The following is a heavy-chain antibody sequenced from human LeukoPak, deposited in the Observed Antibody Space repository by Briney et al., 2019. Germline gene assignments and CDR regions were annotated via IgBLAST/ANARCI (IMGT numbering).Heavy chain of an antibody. CDR3: ASRRCSTTCPEDY. CDR1: GGSISTYY. J-gene: IGHJ4*02. D-gene: IGHD2-2*01. Sequence: PSETLSLTCTVSGGSISTYYWSWIRQSAGKGLEWIGRIYTSGSTDYNPSPKSRVTMSVDTSKNQLSLKLSSVTAADTAVYYCASRRCSTTCPEDYWGQGTLVTVSS. V-gene: IGHV4-4*07. CDR2: IYTSGST.